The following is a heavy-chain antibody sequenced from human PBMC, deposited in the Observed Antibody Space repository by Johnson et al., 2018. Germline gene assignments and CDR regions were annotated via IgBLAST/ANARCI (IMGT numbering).Heavy chain of an antibody. CDR3: ARDRTDNGMDV. J-gene: IGHJ6*02. D-gene: IGHD2-15*01. V-gene: IGHV3-33*01. CDR1: GFTFSSYG. CDR2: IWYDGSNK. Sequence: VQLLESGGGVVQPGRSLRLSCAASGFTFSSYGMHWVRQAPGKGLEWVAVIWYDGSNKYYADSVKGRFTISRDNSKNTGYMQMNSLRAEDTAVYYCARDRTDNGMDVWGQGTTVTVSS.